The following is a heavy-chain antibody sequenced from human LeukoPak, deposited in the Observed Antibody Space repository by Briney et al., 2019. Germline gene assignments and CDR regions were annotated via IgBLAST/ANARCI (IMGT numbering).Heavy chain of an antibody. V-gene: IGHV3-23*01. CDR2: ISGSGGRT. D-gene: IGHD3-22*01. Sequence: GGSLRLSCAASGFTFSSYAMSWVRQAPGKGLEWVSAISGSGGRTYYADSVKGRFTVSRDNSKNTLYLRMNSLRAEDTAVYYCAKDLYYYDSSGYTRPPFDYWGQGTLVTVSS. CDR3: AKDLYYYDSSGYTRPPFDY. J-gene: IGHJ4*02. CDR1: GFTFSSYA.